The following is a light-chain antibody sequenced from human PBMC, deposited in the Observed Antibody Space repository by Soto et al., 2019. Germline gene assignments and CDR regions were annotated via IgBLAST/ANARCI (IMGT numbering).Light chain of an antibody. CDR2: GAS. J-gene: IGKJ4*01. V-gene: IGKV3-15*01. CDR3: QQYNNWPPLT. CDR1: QSMSSN. Sequence: EIVMTQSPATLSVSPGERATLSCRASQSMSSNLAWYQQKPGQAPRLLIYGASTRATGIPARFSGSGSGTDFTLTISSLQSEDFAVYYCQQYNNWPPLTFGGGTKVEIK.